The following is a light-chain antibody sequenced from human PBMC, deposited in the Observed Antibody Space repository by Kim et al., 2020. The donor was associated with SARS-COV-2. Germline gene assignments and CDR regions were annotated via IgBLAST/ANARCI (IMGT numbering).Light chain of an antibody. J-gene: IGKJ2*01. Sequence: DIQMTQSPSTLSASVGARVTITCWASQSISTWLAWYQQKPGKAPNFLIYDASSLESGVPSRFSGSGSGTEFTLTISSLQPDDFATYYCQQYNSFPYTFGQGTKLEI. CDR3: QQYNSFPYT. V-gene: IGKV1-5*01. CDR1: QSISTW. CDR2: DAS.